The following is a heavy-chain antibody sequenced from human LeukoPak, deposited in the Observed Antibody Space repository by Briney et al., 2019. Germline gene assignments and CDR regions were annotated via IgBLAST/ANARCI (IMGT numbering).Heavy chain of an antibody. J-gene: IGHJ4*02. V-gene: IGHV1-24*01. D-gene: IGHD3-3*01. CDR1: GYTLTELS. Sequence: GASVKVSCKVSGYTLTELSMHWVRQAPGKGLEWMGGFDPEDGETIYAQQFQGRVTMTEDTSTDTAYMELSSMRSEDTAVHYCATVGQGYYDFWSGYDYYFDYWGQGTLVTVSS. CDR3: ATVGQGYYDFWSGYDYYFDY. CDR2: FDPEDGET.